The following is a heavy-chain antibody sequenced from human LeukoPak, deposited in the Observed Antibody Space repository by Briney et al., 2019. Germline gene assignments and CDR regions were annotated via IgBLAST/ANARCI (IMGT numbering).Heavy chain of an antibody. Sequence: PSETLSLTCTVSGVSISSYYWSWIRQPPGKGLEWIAYIDYRGSTTNNPSLRSRITISVDTSRNQFSLKLRSVTAADTAVYYCARSRSGYGYEHGAFEIWGQGTMVTVSS. D-gene: IGHD5-12*01. CDR1: GVSISSYY. J-gene: IGHJ3*02. CDR2: IDYRGST. V-gene: IGHV4-59*01. CDR3: ARSRSGYGYEHGAFEI.